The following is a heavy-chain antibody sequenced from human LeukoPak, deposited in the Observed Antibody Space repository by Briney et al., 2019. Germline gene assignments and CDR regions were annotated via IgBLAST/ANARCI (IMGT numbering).Heavy chain of an antibody. CDR2: ISSSSSYI. CDR3: ARSLRLGRNNWGSNFDY. Sequence: PGGSLRLSCAASGFTFSSYSMNWVRQAPGKGLEWVSSISSSSSYIYYADSVKGRFTISRDNAKNSLYLQMNSLRAEDTAVYYCARSLRLGRNNWGSNFDYWGQGTLVTVSS. J-gene: IGHJ4*02. V-gene: IGHV3-21*01. CDR1: GFTFSSYS. D-gene: IGHD7-27*01.